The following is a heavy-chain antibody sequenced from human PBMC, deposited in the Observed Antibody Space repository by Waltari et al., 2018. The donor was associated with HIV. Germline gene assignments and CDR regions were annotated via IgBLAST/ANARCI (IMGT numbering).Heavy chain of an antibody. Sequence: QVQLVQSGAEGRRRGAAVKVSCKASGYTCSNSDINWVRQAPGQGLEWMGWINPISGNTGYAQKFQGRVTMTRDTSRSTAYMELTSLTSEDTAVYHCSRGRGYSYGYSDLWGQGTLVTVSS. V-gene: IGHV1-8*01. CDR2: INPISGNT. J-gene: IGHJ4*02. D-gene: IGHD5-18*01. CDR1: GYTCSNSD. CDR3: SRGRGYSYGYSDL.